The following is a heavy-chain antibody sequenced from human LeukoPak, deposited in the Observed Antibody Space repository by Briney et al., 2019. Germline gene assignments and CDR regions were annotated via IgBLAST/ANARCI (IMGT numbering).Heavy chain of an antibody. D-gene: IGHD1-26*01. CDR3: ASGPTTTYYYYMDV. CDR2: IYTSGST. Sequence: SQTLSLTCTVSGGSISSGSYYWSWIRQPAGKGLEWIGRIYTSGSTNYNPSLKSRVTISVDTSNNQFSLKLSSVTAADTAVYYCASGPTTTYYYYMDVWGKGTTVTVSS. J-gene: IGHJ6*03. V-gene: IGHV4-61*02. CDR1: GGSISSGSYY.